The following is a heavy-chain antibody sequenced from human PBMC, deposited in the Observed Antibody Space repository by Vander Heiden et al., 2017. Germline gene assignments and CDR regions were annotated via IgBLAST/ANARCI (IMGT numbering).Heavy chain of an antibody. CDR1: GFNLSSYG. CDR3: AKSPPYYDFWSGPTDYFDY. J-gene: IGHJ4*02. V-gene: IGHV3-30*18. CDR2: ISYDGSNK. Sequence: QVQLVESGGGVVQPGRSLRLSCAGSGFNLSSYGMHWVRHAPGKGLEWVAVISYDGSNKYYADSVKGRFTISRDNSKNTLYLQMNSLRAEDTAVYYCAKSPPYYDFWSGPTDYFDYWGQGTLVTVSS. D-gene: IGHD3-3*01.